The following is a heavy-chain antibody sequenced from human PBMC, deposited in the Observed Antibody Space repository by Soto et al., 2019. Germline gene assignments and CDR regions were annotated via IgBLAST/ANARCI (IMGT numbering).Heavy chain of an antibody. CDR1: GFTFSSYG. Sequence: GGSLRLSCAASGFTFSSYGMHWVRQAPGKGLEWVAVISYDGSNKYYADSVKGRFTISRDNSKNTLYLQMNSLRAEDTAVYYCAKETNSYGFAGYYYYGMDVWGQGTTVTVS. CDR3: AKETNSYGFAGYYYYGMDV. CDR2: ISYDGSNK. J-gene: IGHJ6*02. D-gene: IGHD5-18*01. V-gene: IGHV3-30*18.